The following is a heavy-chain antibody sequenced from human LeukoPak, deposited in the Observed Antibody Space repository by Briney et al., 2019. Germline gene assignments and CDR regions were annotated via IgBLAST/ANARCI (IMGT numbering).Heavy chain of an antibody. CDR1: GFTFSSYA. CDR3: ARAAPYYYGSGSYYNL. J-gene: IGHJ3*01. Sequence: PGGSLRLSCAASGFTFSSYAMHWVRQAPGKGLEYVSAISSNGGSTYYANSVKGRFTISRDNSKNTLYLQMGSLRAEDMAVYYCARAAPYYYGSGSYYNLWGQGTMVTVSS. CDR2: ISSNGGST. D-gene: IGHD3-10*01. V-gene: IGHV3-64*01.